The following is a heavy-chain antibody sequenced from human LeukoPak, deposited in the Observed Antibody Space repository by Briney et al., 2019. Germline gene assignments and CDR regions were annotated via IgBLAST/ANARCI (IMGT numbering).Heavy chain of an antibody. CDR1: GGTFSSYP. Sequence: ASVKVSCKASGGTFSSYPFTWVRQAPGQGLEWMGEITPIFGAANYAQTFQGRVTITADESTSTVFMELSSLRSDDTAVYYCAISYSGSYYRDYYYYMDVWGKGTTVTVSS. J-gene: IGHJ6*03. CDR3: AISYSGSYYRDYYYYMDV. V-gene: IGHV1-69*13. D-gene: IGHD1-26*01. CDR2: ITPIFGAA.